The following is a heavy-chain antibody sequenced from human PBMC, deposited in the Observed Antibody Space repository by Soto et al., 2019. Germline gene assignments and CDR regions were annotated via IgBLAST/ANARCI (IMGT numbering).Heavy chain of an antibody. Sequence: SETLSLTCTVSGGSISSYYWSWIRQPPGKGLEWIGYIYYSGSTNYNPSLKSRVTISVDTSKNQFSLKLSSVTAADTAVYYCARRWGTSFDYWGQGTLVTVSS. D-gene: IGHD7-27*01. CDR2: IYYSGST. J-gene: IGHJ4*02. CDR1: GGSISSYY. CDR3: ARRWGTSFDY. V-gene: IGHV4-59*01.